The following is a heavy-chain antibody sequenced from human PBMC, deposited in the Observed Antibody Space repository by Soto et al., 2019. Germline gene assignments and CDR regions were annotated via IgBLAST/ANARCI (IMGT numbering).Heavy chain of an antibody. CDR2: IYYSGST. V-gene: IGHV4-30-4*01. CDR3: ATCYTVNSWFDP. J-gene: IGHJ5*02. Sequence: PSETLSLTCTVSGGSISSGDYYWSWIRQPPGKGLEWIGYIYYSGSTYYNPSLKSRVTISVDTSKNQFSLKLSSVTAADTAVYYCATCYTVNSWFDPWGQGTLVTVSS. D-gene: IGHD2-2*02. CDR1: GGSISSGDYY.